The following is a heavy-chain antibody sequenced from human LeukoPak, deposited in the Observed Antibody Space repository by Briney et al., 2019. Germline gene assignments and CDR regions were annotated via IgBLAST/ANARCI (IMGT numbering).Heavy chain of an antibody. J-gene: IGHJ4*02. CDR2: IWYDGSNK. D-gene: IGHD5-18*01. Sequence: GRSLRLSCAASGFTFSSYGMHWVRQAPGKGLEWVAVIWYDGSNKYYADSVKGRFTISRDNSKNTLCLQMNSLRAEDTAVYYCAKDRGYSYAPFDYWGQGTLVTVSS. V-gene: IGHV3-33*06. CDR1: GFTFSSYG. CDR3: AKDRGYSYAPFDY.